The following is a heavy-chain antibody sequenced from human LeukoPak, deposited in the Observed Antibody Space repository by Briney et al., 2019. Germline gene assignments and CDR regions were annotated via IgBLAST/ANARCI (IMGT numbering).Heavy chain of an antibody. Sequence: PGGSLRLSCAASGFTFSSYWMHWVRQAPGKGLEWLAFIRYDGSNKYYADSMKGRLTISRDNSKNTLYLEMNSLRPEDTAMYYCAKGRATAVANWYFGLWGRGTLVTVSS. CDR2: IRYDGSNK. V-gene: IGHV3-30*02. J-gene: IGHJ2*01. CDR3: AKGRATAVANWYFGL. CDR1: GFTFSSYW. D-gene: IGHD5-18*01.